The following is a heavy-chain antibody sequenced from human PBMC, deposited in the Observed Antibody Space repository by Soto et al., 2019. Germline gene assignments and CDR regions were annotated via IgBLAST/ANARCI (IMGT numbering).Heavy chain of an antibody. CDR2: IYYSGST. D-gene: IGHD3-9*01. J-gene: IGHJ4*02. Sequence: SETLSLTCTVSGGSISSYYWSWIRQPPGKGLEWFGYIYYSGSTNYNPSLKSRVTISVDTSKNQFSLKLSSVTAADTAVYYCARTAEYYDILTGYSTPYYFDYWGQGTLVTVSS. V-gene: IGHV4-59*01. CDR3: ARTAEYYDILTGYSTPYYFDY. CDR1: GGSISSYY.